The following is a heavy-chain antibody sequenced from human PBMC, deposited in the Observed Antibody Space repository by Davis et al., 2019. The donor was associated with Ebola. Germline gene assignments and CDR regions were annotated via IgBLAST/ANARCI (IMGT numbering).Heavy chain of an antibody. CDR3: ARDLSAGWNYVIDYYYYGINV. CDR1: GFTFSDYY. J-gene: IGHJ6*02. Sequence: GGSLRLSCAASGFTFSDYYMSWIRQAPGKGLEWVSYISSSSSYTNYADSVKGRFTISRDNAKNSLYLQMNSLRAEDTAVYYCARDLSAGWNYVIDYYYYGINVWGQGTTVTVSS. CDR2: ISSSSSYT. V-gene: IGHV3-11*05. D-gene: IGHD1-7*01.